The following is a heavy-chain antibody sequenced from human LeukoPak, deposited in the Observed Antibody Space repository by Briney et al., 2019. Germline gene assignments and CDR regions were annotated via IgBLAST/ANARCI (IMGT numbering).Heavy chain of an antibody. D-gene: IGHD6-19*01. CDR1: GGSFSGYY. CDR2: INHSGST. V-gene: IGHV4-34*01. CDR3: AREDSGSDY. Sequence: SETLSLTCAVYGGSFSGYYWSWIRQPPGKGLEWIGEINHSGSTNYNPSLKSRATITVDTSKNQFSLKLSSVTAADTAVYYCAREDSGSDYWGPGTLVTVSS. J-gene: IGHJ4*02.